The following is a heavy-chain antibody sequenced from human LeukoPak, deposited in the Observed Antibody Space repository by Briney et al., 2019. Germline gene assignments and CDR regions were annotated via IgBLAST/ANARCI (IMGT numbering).Heavy chain of an antibody. J-gene: IGHJ4*02. CDR3: VTGFTTMAVDYFDY. V-gene: IGHV1-24*01. D-gene: IGHD5-18*01. Sequence: ASVKVSCEVSGKTLSDLSIHWLRQPPGKGLEWLGGSDPEDGERIYAQMFQGRVTMTEDTSIDTAYMELSSLRSEDTAVYYCVTGFTTMAVDYFDYWGQGTLVTVS. CDR2: SDPEDGER. CDR1: GKTLSDLS.